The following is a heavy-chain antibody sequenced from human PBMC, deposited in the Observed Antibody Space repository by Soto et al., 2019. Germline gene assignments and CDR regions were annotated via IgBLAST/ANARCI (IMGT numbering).Heavy chain of an antibody. D-gene: IGHD5-18*01. Sequence: GPTLVNPTQTLTLTCSFFSFSLSTSGVGVGWIRQPPGKALEWLALIYWDDDKRYSPSLKSRLTITKDTPKNQVVLTMTNMDPVDTATYYCAHTRYSYGWYYFDYWGQGTLVTVSS. V-gene: IGHV2-5*02. J-gene: IGHJ4*02. CDR3: AHTRYSYGWYYFDY. CDR2: IYWDDDK. CDR1: SFSLSTSGVG.